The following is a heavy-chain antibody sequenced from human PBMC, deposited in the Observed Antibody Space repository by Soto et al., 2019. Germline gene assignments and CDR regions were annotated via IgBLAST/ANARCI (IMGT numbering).Heavy chain of an antibody. D-gene: IGHD5-12*01. CDR2: IIPILGIA. CDR3: ARDEGSGYDYYFDY. V-gene: IGHV1-69*04. CDR1: GGTFSSYT. J-gene: IGHJ4*02. Sequence: ASVKVSCKASGGTFSSYTISWVLQAPGQGLEWMGRIIPILGIANYAQKFQGRVTITADKSTSTAYMELSSLRSEDTAVYYCARDEGSGYDYYFDYWGQGTLVTVSS.